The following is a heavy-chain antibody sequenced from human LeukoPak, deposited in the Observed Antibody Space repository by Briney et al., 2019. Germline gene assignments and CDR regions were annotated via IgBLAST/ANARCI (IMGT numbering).Heavy chain of an antibody. Sequence: PSETLSLTCTVSGGSISSSSYYWGWIRQPPGKGLEWIGSIYYSGSTYYNPSLKSRVTISVDTSKNQFSLKLSSVTAADTAVYYCARPAGLRFLDGGYMDVWGKGTTVTVSS. V-gene: IGHV4-39*01. CDR3: ARPAGLRFLDGGYMDV. D-gene: IGHD3-3*01. CDR1: GGSISSSSYY. CDR2: IYYSGST. J-gene: IGHJ6*03.